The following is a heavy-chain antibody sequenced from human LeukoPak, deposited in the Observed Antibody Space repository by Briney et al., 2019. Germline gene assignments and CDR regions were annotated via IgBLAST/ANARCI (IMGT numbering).Heavy chain of an antibody. Sequence: SETLSLTGAVSGYSISSGYYWGWIRQPPGKRLEWSGSIYHSGSTYYNPSFKSRVTISVDTSKNQFSLTLSSVTAADTAVYYCARAGRDIIVVPAAIEFDYWGQGTLVTVSS. CDR1: GYSISSGYY. D-gene: IGHD2-2*01. J-gene: IGHJ4*02. CDR3: ARAGRDIIVVPAAIEFDY. CDR2: IYHSGST. V-gene: IGHV4-38-2*01.